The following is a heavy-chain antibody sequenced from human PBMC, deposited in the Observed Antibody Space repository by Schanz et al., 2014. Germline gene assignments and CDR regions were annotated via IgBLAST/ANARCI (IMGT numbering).Heavy chain of an antibody. J-gene: IGHJ4*02. CDR1: GSIFSKLL. V-gene: IGHV1-24*01. CDR3: AKVRYSSGWRGDYFDE. CDR2: FDPKKGEA. D-gene: IGHD6-25*01. Sequence: QVQLVQSGAEVKQPGASVKVSCKVSGSIFSKLLMHWVRQGPAKGLEWMGGFDPKKGEAIYAQKFQGRVTMTEDTSTGTAYMELRSLTSEDTAVYYCAKVRYSSGWRGDYFDEWGQGTLVTVAS.